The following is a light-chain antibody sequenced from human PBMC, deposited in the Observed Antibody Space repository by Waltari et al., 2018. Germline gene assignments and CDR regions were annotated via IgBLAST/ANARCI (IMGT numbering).Light chain of an antibody. Sequence: QSAMTQPASVSGSPGQSITLPCTGTSSDVGAYNHVSWYQQHPGKAPKLMISDVSDRPSGVSNRFSGSKSGNTASLTISGLQAEDEADYFCMSYTSSSSWIFGGGTKLTVL. V-gene: IGLV2-14*03. CDR1: SSDVGAYNH. CDR3: MSYTSSSSWI. J-gene: IGLJ2*01. CDR2: DVS.